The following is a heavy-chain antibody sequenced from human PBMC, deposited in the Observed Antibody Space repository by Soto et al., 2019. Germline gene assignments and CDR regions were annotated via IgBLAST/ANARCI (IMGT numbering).Heavy chain of an antibody. V-gene: IGHV3-74*01. J-gene: IGHJ5*02. Sequence: EVQLVESGGGLVQPGGSRRLSCAASGFTFTNYWMHWVRQAPGKGLVWVSRINSYGTRTTYADYVKGRFTISRDNAKNTLYLQMTSLRAEDTAVYYCARVATGIYDSFDPWGQGTLVTVSS. CDR1: GFTFTNYW. CDR2: INSYGTRT. D-gene: IGHD1-26*01. CDR3: ARVATGIYDSFDP.